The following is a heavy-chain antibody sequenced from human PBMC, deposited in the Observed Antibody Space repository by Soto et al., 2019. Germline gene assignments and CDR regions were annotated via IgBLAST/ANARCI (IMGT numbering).Heavy chain of an antibody. CDR1: GYGFTTYG. Sequence: QVHLVQSGAEVKKPGASVKVSCKGSGYGFTTYGITWVRQAPGQGLEWMAWISAHNGNTNYAQKLQGRVTVTRDTSTSTAYMELRSLRSDDTDVHYCARGRYGAYWGQGALVPVSS. J-gene: IGHJ4*02. CDR2: ISAHNGNT. V-gene: IGHV1-18*01. CDR3: ARGRYGAY. D-gene: IGHD3-10*01.